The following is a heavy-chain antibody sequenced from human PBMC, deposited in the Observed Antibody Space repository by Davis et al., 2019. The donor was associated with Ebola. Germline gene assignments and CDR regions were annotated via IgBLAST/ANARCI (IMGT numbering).Heavy chain of an antibody. CDR1: GGPISSSSYY. CDR3: ARGNYGDYIVLYYYNMDV. V-gene: IGHV4-39*01. J-gene: IGHJ6*02. CDR2: IYYSGST. Sequence: SETLSLTCTVSGGPISSSSYYWGWIRQPPGKGLEWIGSIYYSGSTYYNPSLKSRVTISVDTSKNQFSLKLSSVTAADTAVYYCARGNYGDYIVLYYYNMDVWGQGTTVTVSS. D-gene: IGHD4-17*01.